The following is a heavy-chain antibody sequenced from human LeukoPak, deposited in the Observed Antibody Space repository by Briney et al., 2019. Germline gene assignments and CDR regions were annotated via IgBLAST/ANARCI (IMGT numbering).Heavy chain of an antibody. CDR3: GTAVLLRNYLGLWTYYNGAFDI. CDR1: RFTFNSHA. CDR2: LSGSGANT. Sequence: PGGSLTLSCSASRFTFNSHARSWLPQAPGKGLMWVSTLSGSGANTSYADSVKGRFTISRANSDNTLYLHMNSLTAENTAVYYCGTAVLLRNYLGLWTYYNGAFDIWGQGAMVTVSS. J-gene: IGHJ3*02. V-gene: IGHV3-23*01. D-gene: IGHD3-10*01.